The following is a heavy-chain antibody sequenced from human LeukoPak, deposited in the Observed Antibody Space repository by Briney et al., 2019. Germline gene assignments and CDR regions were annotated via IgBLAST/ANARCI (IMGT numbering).Heavy chain of an antibody. Sequence: GGSLRLSCAASGFTFNNAWLSWIRQAPGEGLEWVGRIKSKSAGGTTDYPAPVKGRFTISRDDSKNTLYLQMNCLKTEDTAVYYCTTDSGDYGDYVRKWGQGTLVTVSS. CDR2: IKSKSAGGTT. CDR1: GFTFNNAW. D-gene: IGHD4-17*01. J-gene: IGHJ4*02. CDR3: TTDSGDYGDYVRK. V-gene: IGHV3-15*01.